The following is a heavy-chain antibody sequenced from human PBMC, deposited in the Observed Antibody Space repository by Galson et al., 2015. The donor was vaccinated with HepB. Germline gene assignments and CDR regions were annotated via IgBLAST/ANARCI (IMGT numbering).Heavy chain of an antibody. V-gene: IGHV3-64D*06. D-gene: IGHD3-16*02. J-gene: IGHJ4*02. Sequence: SLRLSCAASGFTFSSYAMHWVRQAPGKGLEYVSAISSNGGSTYYADSVKGRFTISRDNSKNTLYLQMSSLRAEDTAVYYCVKGSMFGGVIDLDAPHFDYWGQGTLVTVSS. CDR3: VKGSMFGGVIDLDAPHFDY. CDR1: GFTFSSYA. CDR2: ISSNGGST.